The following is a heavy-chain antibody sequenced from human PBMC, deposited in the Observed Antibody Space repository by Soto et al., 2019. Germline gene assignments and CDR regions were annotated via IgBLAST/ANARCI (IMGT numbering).Heavy chain of an antibody. CDR2: IIPIFGTA. CDR3: ARDVVGNSYGANRYGMDV. CDR1: GGTFSSYA. Sequence: SVKVSCKASGGTFSSYAISWVRQAPGQGLEWMGGIIPIFGTANYAQKFQGRVTITADESTSTAYMELSSLRSEDTAVYYCARDVVGNSYGANRYGMDVWGQGTTVTVSS. J-gene: IGHJ6*02. V-gene: IGHV1-69*13. D-gene: IGHD5-18*01.